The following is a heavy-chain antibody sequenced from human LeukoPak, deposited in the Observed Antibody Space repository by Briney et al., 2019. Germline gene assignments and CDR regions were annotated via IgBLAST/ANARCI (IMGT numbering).Heavy chain of an antibody. V-gene: IGHV3-21*01. CDR3: ARTVEGHFDF. CDR2: ISTASDII. D-gene: IGHD5-24*01. CDR1: AFTFKTYT. J-gene: IGHJ4*02. Sequence: GGSLRLSCVASAFTFKTYTLNWVRQTPGKGLEWVSYISTASDIINYADSVRGRFTISRGNAKNSLYLYMNSLTPEDTALYYCARTVEGHFDFRGQGTLVTVSS.